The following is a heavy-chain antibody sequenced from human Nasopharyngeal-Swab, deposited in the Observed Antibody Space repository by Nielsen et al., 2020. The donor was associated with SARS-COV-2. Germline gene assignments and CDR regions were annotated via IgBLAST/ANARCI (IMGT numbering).Heavy chain of an antibody. Sequence: SESLFLTCAVYGGAFSGYYWSWIRQPPGKGLEWIGEINHSGSTNYNPSLKSRVTISVDTSKNQFSLKLSSVTAADTAVYYCARATYYGDYPLDYWGQGTLVTVSS. V-gene: IGHV4-34*01. CDR3: ARATYYGDYPLDY. D-gene: IGHD4-17*01. J-gene: IGHJ4*02. CDR1: GGAFSGYY. CDR2: INHSGST.